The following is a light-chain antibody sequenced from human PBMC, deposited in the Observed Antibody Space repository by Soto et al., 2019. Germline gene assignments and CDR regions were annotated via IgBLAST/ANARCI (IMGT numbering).Light chain of an antibody. Sequence: EIGMTQSPVALSVSPGERATLSCRASQAIRSDLAWYQQKPGQAPRLLISDVSTRATGIPARFNGSGSGTEFTLAISSLQFEDFAVYYCHQYNTWPLTFGGGTKVEIK. V-gene: IGKV3-15*01. J-gene: IGKJ4*01. CDR1: QAIRSD. CDR2: DVS. CDR3: HQYNTWPLT.